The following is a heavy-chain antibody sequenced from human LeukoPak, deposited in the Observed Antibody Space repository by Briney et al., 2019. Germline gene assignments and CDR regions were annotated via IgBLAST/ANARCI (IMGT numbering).Heavy chain of an antibody. CDR3: ARVPGSSGWYFDY. V-gene: IGHV3-53*01. CDR2: IYSGGST. CDR1: GFTVSSNY. Sequence: PGGSLRLSCAASGFTVSSNYMRWVRQAPGKGPEWVSVIYSGGSTYHADSVKDRFTISRDDSKNTLYLQMNSLRAEDTAVYYCARVPGSSGWYFDYWGQGTLVTVSS. J-gene: IGHJ4*02. D-gene: IGHD6-19*01.